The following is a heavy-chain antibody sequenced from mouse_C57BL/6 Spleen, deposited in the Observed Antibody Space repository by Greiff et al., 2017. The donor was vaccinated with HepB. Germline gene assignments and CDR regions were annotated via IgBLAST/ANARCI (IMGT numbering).Heavy chain of an antibody. CDR2: IDPSDSYT. D-gene: IGHD5-1*01. CDR3: ARGATYDYFDY. Sequence: QVQLQQPGAELVMPGASVKLSCKASGYTFTSYWMHWVKQRPGQGLEWIGEIDPSDSYTNYNQKFKGKFTLTVDKSSSTAYMQLSSLTSEDSAVYYCARGATYDYFDYWGQGTTLTVSS. CDR1: GYTFTSYW. J-gene: IGHJ2*01. V-gene: IGHV1-69*01.